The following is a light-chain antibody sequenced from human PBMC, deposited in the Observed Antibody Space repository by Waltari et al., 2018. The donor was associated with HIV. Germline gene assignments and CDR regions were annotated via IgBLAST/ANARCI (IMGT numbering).Light chain of an antibody. CDR2: AAS. J-gene: IGKJ1*01. Sequence: DIQMTQSPSSLSASVGDRVTITCRASQSISSYLNWYQQKPGKAPKLLIYAASSLPSGVPSRFSGSGSGTDFTLTISSLQPEDFTTYYCQQSHTSPWTFGQGTKVEIK. CDR3: QQSHTSPWT. CDR1: QSISSY. V-gene: IGKV1-39*01.